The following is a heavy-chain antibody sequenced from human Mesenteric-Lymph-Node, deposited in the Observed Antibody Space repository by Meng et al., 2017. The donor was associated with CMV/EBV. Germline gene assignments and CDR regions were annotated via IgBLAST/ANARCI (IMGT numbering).Heavy chain of an antibody. CDR1: GGSFSNFY. J-gene: IGHJ5*02. Sequence: GGSFSNFYWSWIRQTPDKGLEWIGEINQSGGTKYNPSLKSRGVISIDTSKNQFSLRLNSVTAADTAVYYCARWGFVRGNGDFVRSFDPWGQGTLVTVS. D-gene: IGHD4-17*01. CDR2: INQSGGT. CDR3: ARWGFVRGNGDFVRSFDP. V-gene: IGHV4-34*01.